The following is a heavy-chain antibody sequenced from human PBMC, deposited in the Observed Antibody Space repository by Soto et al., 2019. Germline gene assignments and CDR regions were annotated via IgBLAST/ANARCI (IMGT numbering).Heavy chain of an antibody. Sequence: SETLSLTCAVYGGSFSGYYWSWIRQPAGKGLEWIGRIYTSGSTNYNPSLKSRVTMSVDTSKNQFSLKLSSVTAADTAVYYCARDVMVRGPRSWFDPWGQGTLVTVSS. CDR3: ARDVMVRGPRSWFDP. D-gene: IGHD3-10*01. J-gene: IGHJ5*02. V-gene: IGHV4-4*07. CDR1: GGSFSGYY. CDR2: IYTSGST.